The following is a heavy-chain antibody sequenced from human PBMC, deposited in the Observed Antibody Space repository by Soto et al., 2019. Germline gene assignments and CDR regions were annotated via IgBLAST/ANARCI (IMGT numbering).Heavy chain of an antibody. CDR3: ARQGYEYLWGSYRSFGGDY. D-gene: IGHD3-16*02. Sequence: QLQLQESGPGLVKPSETLSLTCTVSGGSISSSSYYWGWIRQPPGKGLEWIGSIYYSGSTYYNPSLKSRVTISVYPSNNQFSLKLSSVTAADTAVYYCARQGYEYLWGSYRSFGGDYWGQGTLVTVSS. V-gene: IGHV4-39*01. J-gene: IGHJ4*02. CDR1: GGSISSSSYY. CDR2: IYYSGST.